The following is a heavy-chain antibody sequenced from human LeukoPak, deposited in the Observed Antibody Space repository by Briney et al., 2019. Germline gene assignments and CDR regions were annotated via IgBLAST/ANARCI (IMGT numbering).Heavy chain of an antibody. CDR2: ISGSGTYI. D-gene: IGHD3-16*01. J-gene: IGHJ4*02. V-gene: IGHV3-21*01. CDR3: ARESASGSYAASDY. CDR1: GFIFSSNS. Sequence: GGSLRLSCAASGFIFSSNSMHWVRQGPGKGLEWVASISGSGTYIFYADSVTGRFTISRDNAENSLSLQMNSLRAEDTAVYYCARESASGSYAASDYWGQGTLVTV.